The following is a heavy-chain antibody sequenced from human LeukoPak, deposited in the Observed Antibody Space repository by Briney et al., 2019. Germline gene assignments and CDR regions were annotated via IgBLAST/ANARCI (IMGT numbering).Heavy chain of an antibody. J-gene: IGHJ4*02. V-gene: IGHV6-1*01. CDR2: TYERSKWYN. CDR1: GDSVSSNSAA. Sequence: SQTLLLTCGLSGDSVSSNSAAWNWIRQSPSRGLEWLGRTYERSKWYNDYAVSVKSRITINPDTSENQFSMQLNSVTPEDTAVYYCARRAQESNFFDYWGQGTLVTVSS. CDR3: ARRAQESNFFDY.